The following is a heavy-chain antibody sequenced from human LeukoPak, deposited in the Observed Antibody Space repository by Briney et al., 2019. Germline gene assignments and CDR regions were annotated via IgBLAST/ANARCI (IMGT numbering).Heavy chain of an antibody. Sequence: SETLSLTCTASGGSISSGGYYWSWIRQHPGKGLEWIGYIYDSESTYYNPSLKSRVTISVDTSKNQFSLRLSSVTAADTAVYYCARDSGYRAYWYFDLWGRGTLVTVSS. CDR3: ARDSGYRAYWYFDL. D-gene: IGHD3-10*01. CDR2: IYDSEST. V-gene: IGHV4-31*03. J-gene: IGHJ2*01. CDR1: GGSISSGGYY.